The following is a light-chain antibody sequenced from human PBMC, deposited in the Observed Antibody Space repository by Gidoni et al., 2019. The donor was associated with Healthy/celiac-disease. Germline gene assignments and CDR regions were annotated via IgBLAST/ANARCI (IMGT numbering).Light chain of an antibody. V-gene: IGKV2-28*01. J-gene: IGKJ4*01. CDR2: LGS. CDR3: MQALQTPFT. Sequence: DIVMTQSPLSLPVTPGEPASISCRSSQSLLHSNGYNYLDWYLQKPGQSPQLLIYLGSNRASGVPGRFSGGGSGTDFTLRISRVDAEDVGFYYCMQALQTPFTFGGGTKVEIK. CDR1: QSLLHSNGYNY.